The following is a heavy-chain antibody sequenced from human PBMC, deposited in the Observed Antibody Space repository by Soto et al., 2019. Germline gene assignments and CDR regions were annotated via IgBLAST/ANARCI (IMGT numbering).Heavy chain of an antibody. CDR1: GGSISSSNW. CDR3: ARGSGRQVYNYYGMDV. Sequence: QVQLQESGPGLVKPSGTLSLTCAVSGGSISSSNWWSWVRQSPGKGLEWIGEIYHSGSTNYTPSLKSRVTISVDKSKNQFPLKLSSVTAADTAVYYCARGSGRQVYNYYGMDVWGQGTTVTVSS. V-gene: IGHV4-4*02. J-gene: IGHJ6*02. D-gene: IGHD3-10*01. CDR2: IYHSGST.